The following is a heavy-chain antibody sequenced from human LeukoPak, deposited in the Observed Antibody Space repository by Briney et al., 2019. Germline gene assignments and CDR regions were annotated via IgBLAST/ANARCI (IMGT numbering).Heavy chain of an antibody. CDR2: ISSSSSYM. J-gene: IGHJ6*02. CDR3: ARDLHTYSYYYYGMDV. CDR1: GFTISSNY. V-gene: IGHV3-21*01. Sequence: GGSLRLSCAASGFTISSNYMSWVRQAPGKGLEWVSSISSSSSYMYYADSVKGRFTISRDNAKNSLYLQMNSLRAEDTSVYYCARDLHTYSYYYYGMDVWGQGTTVTVSS. D-gene: IGHD5-18*01.